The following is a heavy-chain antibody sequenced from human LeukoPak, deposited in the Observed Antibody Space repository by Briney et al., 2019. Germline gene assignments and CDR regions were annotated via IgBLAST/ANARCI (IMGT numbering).Heavy chain of an antibody. D-gene: IGHD5-18*01. CDR3: ARGERGYSYGYLWNELPYYFDY. CDR1: GGTFSSYA. Sequence: SVKVSCKASGGTFSSYAISWVRQAPGQGLEWMGGIIPIFGTANYAQKFQGRVTITADESTSTAYMELSSLRSEDTAVYFCARGERGYSYGYLWNELPYYFDYWGQGTLVTVSS. CDR2: IIPIFGTA. J-gene: IGHJ4*02. V-gene: IGHV1-69*13.